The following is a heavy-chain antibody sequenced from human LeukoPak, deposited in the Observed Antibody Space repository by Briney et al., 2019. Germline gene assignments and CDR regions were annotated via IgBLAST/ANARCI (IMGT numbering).Heavy chain of an antibody. D-gene: IGHD7-27*01. CDR3: ARPNWARRYFDY. Sequence: GGSLRLSCAASGFTLSNFWMNWVRQAPGKGLEWMGIIYPGDSDTRISPSFQGQVTMSADKSISTAYLQWSSLKASDTAMYYCARPNWARRYFDYWGQGTLVTVSS. CDR1: GFTLSNFW. J-gene: IGHJ4*02. CDR2: IYPGDSDT. V-gene: IGHV5-51*01.